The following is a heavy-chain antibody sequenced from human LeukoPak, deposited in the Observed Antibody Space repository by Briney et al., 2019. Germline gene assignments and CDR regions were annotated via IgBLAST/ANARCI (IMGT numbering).Heavy chain of an antibody. CDR2: ISSNGGST. CDR1: GFTFSSYA. D-gene: IGHD3-10*01. J-gene: IGHJ3*02. CDR3: ARMRGPDAFDI. V-gene: IGHV3-64*01. Sequence: PGGSLRLSCAASGFTFSSYAVHWVRQAPGKGLEYVSAISSNGGSTYYANSVKGRFTISRDNSKNTLYLQMGSLRAEDMAVYYCARMRGPDAFDIWGQGAMVTVSS.